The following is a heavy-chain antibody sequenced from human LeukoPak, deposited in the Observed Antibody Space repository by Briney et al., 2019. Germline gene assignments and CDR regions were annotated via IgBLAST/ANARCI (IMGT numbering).Heavy chain of an antibody. D-gene: IGHD2-21*01. J-gene: IGHJ3*02. CDR2: ISTSSSVI. CDR1: GFTLSSYN. Sequence: GGSLRLSCAASGFTLSSYNMNWVRQAPGKGLEWFSYISTSSSVIYYADSVKGRFTISRDNAKNSLYLQMNSLRDEDSAVYYCARAMVIALTHDAFDIWGQGTMVTVSS. CDR3: ARAMVIALTHDAFDI. V-gene: IGHV3-48*02.